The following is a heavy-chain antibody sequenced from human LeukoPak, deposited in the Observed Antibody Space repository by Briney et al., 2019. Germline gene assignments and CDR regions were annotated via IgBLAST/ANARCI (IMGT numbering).Heavy chain of an antibody. CDR1: GYSISSGYY. V-gene: IGHV4-61*02. CDR3: ARDWGIAAGT. J-gene: IGHJ4*02. CDR2: IYTSGNI. Sequence: SETLSLTCTVSGYSISSGYYWGWIRQPAGKGLEWIGRIYTSGNINYNPSLKSRVTILIDTSKNQFSLKLSSVTAADTAVYYCARDWGIAAGTWGQGTLVTVSS. D-gene: IGHD6-25*01.